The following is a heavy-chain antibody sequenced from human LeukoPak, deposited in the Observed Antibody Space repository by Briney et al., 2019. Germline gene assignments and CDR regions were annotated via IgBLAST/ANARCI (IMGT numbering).Heavy chain of an antibody. Sequence: PSETLSLTCTVSGGSISSYYWSWIRQPPGKGLEWIGYIYYSGSTNYNPSLKSRVTISVDTSKNRFSLKLSSVTAADTAVYYCARDAAQNYYDSSGYHWYFDLWGRGTLVTVSS. J-gene: IGHJ2*01. V-gene: IGHV4-59*01. D-gene: IGHD3-22*01. CDR1: GGSISSYY. CDR2: IYYSGST. CDR3: ARDAAQNYYDSSGYHWYFDL.